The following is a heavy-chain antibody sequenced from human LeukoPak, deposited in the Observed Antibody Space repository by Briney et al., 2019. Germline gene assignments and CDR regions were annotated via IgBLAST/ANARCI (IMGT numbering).Heavy chain of an antibody. CDR3: ARDTYSSGWVSEIGY. D-gene: IGHD6-19*01. CDR1: GFTFSDYY. CDR2: ISSSGSTI. J-gene: IGHJ4*02. Sequence: GGSLRLSCAASGFTFSDYYMSWLRQAPGKGLEWVSYISSSGSTIYYADSVKGRFTISRDNAKNSLYLQMNSLRAEDTAVYYCARDTYSSGWVSEIGYWGQGTLVTVSS. V-gene: IGHV3-11*04.